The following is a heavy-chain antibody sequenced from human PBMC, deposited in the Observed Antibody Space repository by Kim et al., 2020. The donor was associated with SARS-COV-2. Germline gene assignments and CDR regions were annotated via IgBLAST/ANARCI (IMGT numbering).Heavy chain of an antibody. CDR3: ARDGPKRGYSGYGVVEGGKYYGMDV. CDR1: GGSISSYY. J-gene: IGHJ6*02. Sequence: SETLSLTCTVSGGSISSYYWSWIRQPAGKGLEWIGRIYTSGSTNYNPSLKSRVTMSVDTSKNQFSLKLSSVTAADTAVYYCARDGPKRGYSGYGVVEGGKYYGMDVWGQGTTVTVSS. CDR2: IYTSGST. D-gene: IGHD5-12*01. V-gene: IGHV4-4*07.